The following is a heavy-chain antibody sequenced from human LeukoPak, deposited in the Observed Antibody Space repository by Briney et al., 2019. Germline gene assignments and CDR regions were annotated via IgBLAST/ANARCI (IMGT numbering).Heavy chain of an antibody. J-gene: IGHJ5*02. CDR1: GGSISRYY. V-gene: IGHV4-59*01. CDR2: IYYSGST. Sequence: PSETLSLTCTVSGGSISRYYWSWIRQPPGKGLEWIGYIYYSGSTNYNPSLKSRVTISVDTSKNQFSLKLSSVTAADTAVYYCARYQDSSGYYYGFDPWGQGTLVTVSS. D-gene: IGHD3-22*01. CDR3: ARYQDSSGYYYGFDP.